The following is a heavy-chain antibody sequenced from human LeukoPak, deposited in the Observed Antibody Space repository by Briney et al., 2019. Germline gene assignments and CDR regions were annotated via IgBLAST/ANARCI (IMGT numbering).Heavy chain of an antibody. J-gene: IGHJ4*02. CDR1: GFTFSSYS. Sequence: GGSLRLSCAASGFTFSSYSMNWVRQAPGKGLEWVSTISGSGGSTYYADSVKGRFTISRDNSKNTLYLEMNSLRAEDTAVYYCAKERSSLYYFDYWGQGTLVTVSS. D-gene: IGHD2-2*01. CDR3: AKERSSLYYFDY. V-gene: IGHV3-23*01. CDR2: ISGSGGST.